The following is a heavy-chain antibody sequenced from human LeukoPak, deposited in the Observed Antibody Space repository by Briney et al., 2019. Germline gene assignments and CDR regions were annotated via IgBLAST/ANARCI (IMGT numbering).Heavy chain of an antibody. CDR2: ISPGDYTA. CDR1: GITFSSSS. V-gene: IGHV3-23*01. D-gene: IGHD1-1*01. CDR3: AKGYGTTGTASSNWFDP. J-gene: IGHJ5*02. Sequence: GGSLRLSCLASGITFSSSSMSWVRQAPGKGLEWVSAISPGDYTAYYADSVKGRFTVSRDNSKNTLYLQMNSLRVEDTAVYYCAKGYGTTGTASSNWFDPWGQGTLVTVSS.